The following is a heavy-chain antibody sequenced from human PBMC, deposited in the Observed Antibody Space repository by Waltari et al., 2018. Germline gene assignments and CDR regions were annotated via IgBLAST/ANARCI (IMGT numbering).Heavy chain of an antibody. CDR2: INHSGST. Sequence: QVQLQQWGAGLLKPSDTLSLTCAFYGGSFRVCAGTWLRRPPGKGLEWVGEINHSGSTNYNPSLKSRVTISVDTSKKQFSLKLSSVTAADTAVYYCAKGPHRNRLQLKSYYYGMDVWGQGTTVSVSS. D-gene: IGHD5-12*01. CDR3: AKGPHRNRLQLKSYYYGMDV. J-gene: IGHJ6*02. CDR1: GGSFRVCA. V-gene: IGHV4-34*01.